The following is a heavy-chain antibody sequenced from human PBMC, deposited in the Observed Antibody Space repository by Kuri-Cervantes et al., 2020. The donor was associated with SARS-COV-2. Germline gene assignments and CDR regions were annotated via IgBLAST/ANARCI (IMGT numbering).Heavy chain of an antibody. CDR1: GFTFSSYA. CDR2: VYSGHYTT. Sequence: GESLKISCAASGFTFSSYAMTWVRQAPGKGLEWVSVVYSGHYTTYYADSVKGRFTISRDNSKNTPYLQMNSLRAEDTAVYYCAKTEGAGSWNYFDAWGQGTLVTVSS. CDR3: AKTEGAGSWNYFDA. V-gene: IGHV3-23*03. J-gene: IGHJ4*02. D-gene: IGHD6-13*01.